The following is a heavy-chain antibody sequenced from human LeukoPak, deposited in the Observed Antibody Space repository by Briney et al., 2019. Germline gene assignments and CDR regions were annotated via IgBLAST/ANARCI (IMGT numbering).Heavy chain of an antibody. CDR1: GDSISGSSYY. CDR2: IYYNGRT. V-gene: IGHV4-39*01. D-gene: IGHD6-25*01. Sequence: SETLSLTCTVSGDSISGSSYYWAWIRQPPGKGLEWIGAIYYNGRTFYNPSLESRVTISVDTSKNQFSLKLTSVTAADTAVYYCARRSGRTPNYFDPWGRGTLVTVSS. CDR3: ARRSGRTPNYFDP. J-gene: IGHJ5*02.